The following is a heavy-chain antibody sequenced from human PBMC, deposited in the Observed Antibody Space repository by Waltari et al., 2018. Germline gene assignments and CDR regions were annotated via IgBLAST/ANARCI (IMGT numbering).Heavy chain of an antibody. Sequence: QVQLQESGPSLLKPSETLSLICTVSGGSISGFSWSWVRQPPGKGLDWIGYIYYTGGTHFHPPLKGRVTLAGGTSQDQVSLKLSSVTAAGTAFYYRARGGGGGWGGFDPWGQGNLGNVPS. J-gene: IGHJ5*02. D-gene: IGHD2-8*02. CDR2: IYYTGGT. CDR1: GGSISGFS. CDR3: ARGGGGGWGGFDP. V-gene: IGHV4-59*01.